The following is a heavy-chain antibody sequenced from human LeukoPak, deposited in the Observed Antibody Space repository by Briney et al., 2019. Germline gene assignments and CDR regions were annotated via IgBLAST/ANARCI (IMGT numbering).Heavy chain of an antibody. V-gene: IGHV3-43*01. Sequence: PGGSLRLSCAAAGFTFDDYNMHWVRQVPGKGLEWVSLITWNGDSTYYADSVEGRFTISRDNSKNALYLQMNSLRTEDTALCYCAKDKWLRGYYYYYMDVWGKGTTVTVSS. D-gene: IGHD5-12*01. CDR1: GFTFDDYN. CDR2: ITWNGDST. J-gene: IGHJ6*03. CDR3: AKDKWLRGYYYYYMDV.